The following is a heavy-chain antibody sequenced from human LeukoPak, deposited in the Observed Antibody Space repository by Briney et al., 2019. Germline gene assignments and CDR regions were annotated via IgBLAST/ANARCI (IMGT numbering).Heavy chain of an antibody. CDR3: AKDLAGPTYYYDSSGYSNWFDP. V-gene: IGHV3-23*01. D-gene: IGHD3-22*01. Sequence: PGGSLRLSCAASGFTFSSYAMSWVRQAPGKGLEWVSAISGSGGSTYYADSVKGRFTISRDNSKNTLYLQMNSLRAEDTAVYYCAKDLAGPTYYYDSSGYSNWFDPWGQGTLVTVSS. CDR1: GFTFSSYA. CDR2: ISGSGGST. J-gene: IGHJ5*02.